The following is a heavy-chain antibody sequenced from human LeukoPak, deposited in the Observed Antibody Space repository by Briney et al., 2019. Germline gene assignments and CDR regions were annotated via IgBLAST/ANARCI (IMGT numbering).Heavy chain of an antibody. Sequence: SETLSLTCTVSGGSISSSSYYWGWIRQPPGKGLEWIGSIYYSGSTYYNPSLKSRVTISVDTSKNQFSLKLSSVTAADTAVYYCARVSLSWFGDTQGGFDYWGQGTLVTVSS. CDR1: GGSISSSSYY. CDR2: IYYSGST. V-gene: IGHV4-39*01. CDR3: ARVSLSWFGDTQGGFDY. J-gene: IGHJ4*02. D-gene: IGHD3-10*01.